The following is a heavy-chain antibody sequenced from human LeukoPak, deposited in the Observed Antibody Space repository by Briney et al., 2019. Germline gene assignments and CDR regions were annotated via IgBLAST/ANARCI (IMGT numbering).Heavy chain of an antibody. CDR2: ITSSSSYI. CDR3: ARDPYSGNYGAYYYYYMDV. D-gene: IGHD1-26*01. Sequence: SGGSLRLSCAASGFTFSSYNMNWVRQAPGKGLELVSSITSSSSYIYYADSVKGRFTISRDNAKNSLYLQMDSLRVEDTAEYYCARDPYSGNYGAYYYYYMDVWGKGTTVTVSS. V-gene: IGHV3-21*06. J-gene: IGHJ6*03. CDR1: GFTFSSYN.